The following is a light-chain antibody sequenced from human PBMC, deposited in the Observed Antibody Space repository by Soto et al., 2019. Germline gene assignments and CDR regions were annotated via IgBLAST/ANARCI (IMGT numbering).Light chain of an antibody. CDR1: NIGRKN. V-gene: IGLV3-9*01. CDR3: QVWDGNIVV. Sequence: SYELTQPLSVSVALGQTARITCGGNNIGRKNAHWYQQKPGQVPLLVIYRDSNRPSGIPERFSGSNSGNTATLTINRAQAGDAADYYCQVWDGNIVVFGGGTKLTVL. J-gene: IGLJ2*01. CDR2: RDS.